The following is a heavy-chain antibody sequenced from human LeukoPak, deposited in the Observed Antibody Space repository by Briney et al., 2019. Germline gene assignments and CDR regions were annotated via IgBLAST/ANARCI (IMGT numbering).Heavy chain of an antibody. CDR1: GGSISSYY. J-gene: IGHJ3*02. CDR3: ARDIVVVPAAPKNAFDI. V-gene: IGHV4-4*07. CDR2: IYTSGST. D-gene: IGHD2-2*01. Sequence: SETLSLTRTVSGGSISSYYWSWIRQPAGKGLEWIGRIYTSGSTNYNPSLKSRVTMSVDTSKNQFSLKLSSVTAADTAVYYCARDIVVVPAAPKNAFDIWGQGTMVTVSS.